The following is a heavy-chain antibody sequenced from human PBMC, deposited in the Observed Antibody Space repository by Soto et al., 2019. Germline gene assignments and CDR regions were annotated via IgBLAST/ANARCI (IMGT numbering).Heavy chain of an antibody. Sequence: GGSLRLSCAASGFTFSSYAMHWVRQAPGKGLEWVALISYDGSDKDYADSVKGRFTISRDNSRNTLFLQMNSLRAEDTAVYYCARHAVAGPFDYWGQGTLVTVSS. CDR3: ARHAVAGPFDY. D-gene: IGHD6-19*01. CDR1: GFTFSSYA. J-gene: IGHJ4*02. V-gene: IGHV3-30-3*01. CDR2: ISYDGSDK.